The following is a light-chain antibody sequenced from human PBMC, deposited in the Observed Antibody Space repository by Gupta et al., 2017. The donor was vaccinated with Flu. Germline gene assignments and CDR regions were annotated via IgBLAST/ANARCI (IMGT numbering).Light chain of an antibody. J-gene: IGLJ3*02. CDR1: STDIGNYNH. CDR2: EVR. Sequence: QSDLTQPPSASGSPGQSVTISCTGTSTDIGNYNHVSWYQHHPDKAPRLLIFEVRERPSGVPYRVAGSQSGNTASLTVSGLQVDDEGIYYCASYVGSNLLFGGGTKLTVL. V-gene: IGLV2-8*01. CDR3: ASYVGSNLL.